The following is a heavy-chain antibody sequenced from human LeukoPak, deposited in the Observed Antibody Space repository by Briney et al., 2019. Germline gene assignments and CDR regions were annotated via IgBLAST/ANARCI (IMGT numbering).Heavy chain of an antibody. J-gene: IGHJ4*02. Sequence: GGSLRLSCAASGFTFTSYSMNWVRQAPGRGLEWVSSISSGSSYIYYADSVKGRFTISRDNAKNSLYLQMNSLRAEDTAVYYCARASSSISDYWGQGTLVTVSS. CDR1: GFTFTSYS. V-gene: IGHV3-21*04. CDR2: ISSGSSYI. D-gene: IGHD6-13*01. CDR3: ARASSSISDY.